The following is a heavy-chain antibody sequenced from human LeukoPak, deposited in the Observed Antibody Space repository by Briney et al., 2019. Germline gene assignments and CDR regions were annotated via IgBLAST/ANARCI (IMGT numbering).Heavy chain of an antibody. CDR2: IFDGGST. CDR1: GGSMSSYY. V-gene: IGHV4-59*08. CDR3: ARGTGY. J-gene: IGHJ4*02. Sequence: SVTLSLTCTVSGGSMSSYYWSWIRQPPGKGLEYIGWIFDGGSTSYNPSLKSRVTISLDTPRNQVSLRLTSVTDADTAVYYCARGTGYWGQGTLVTVSS.